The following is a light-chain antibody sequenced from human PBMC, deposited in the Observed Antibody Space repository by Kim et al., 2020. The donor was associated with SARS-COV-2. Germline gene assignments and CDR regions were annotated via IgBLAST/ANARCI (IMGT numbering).Light chain of an antibody. CDR3: CSYAGSYTFEV. J-gene: IGLJ3*02. V-gene: IGLV2-11*01. Sequence: QSVTISCTGTSSDVGVYNYVSWYQQHPGKAPKLMIYDVSKRPSGVPDRFSGSKSGNTASLTISGLQAEDEADYYCCSYAGSYTFEVFGGGTKLTVL. CDR1: SSDVGVYNY. CDR2: DVS.